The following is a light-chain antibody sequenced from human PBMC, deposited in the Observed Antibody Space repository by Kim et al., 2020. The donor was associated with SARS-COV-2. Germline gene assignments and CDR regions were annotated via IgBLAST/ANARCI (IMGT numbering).Light chain of an antibody. V-gene: IGKV1-39*01. CDR2: AAS. CDR1: QSISSN. J-gene: IGKJ1*01. Sequence: DIQMTQSPSSLSASVGDRVTIICRASQSISSNLNWYQQKPGKAPKVLIYAASSLQSGVPSRFSGSGSGTDFTLTISSLQPEDVATYYCQQSYSTPRTFGQGTKVDIK. CDR3: QQSYSTPRT.